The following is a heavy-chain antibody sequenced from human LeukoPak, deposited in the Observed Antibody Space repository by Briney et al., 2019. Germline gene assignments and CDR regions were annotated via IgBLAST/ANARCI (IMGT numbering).Heavy chain of an antibody. CDR3: VSGAGGGYSYGYFDY. Sequence: PGRSLRLSCAASGLIFGTYAMHWVRQTPAKGLEWVAVISHDGRHKFYSDSVKGRFTISRDNSKTMVSLQMNSLRLGDTAVYYCVSGAGGGYSYGYFDYWGQGTLVTVSS. CDR1: GLIFGTYA. D-gene: IGHD5-18*01. CDR2: ISHDGRHK. V-gene: IGHV3-30*04. J-gene: IGHJ4*02.